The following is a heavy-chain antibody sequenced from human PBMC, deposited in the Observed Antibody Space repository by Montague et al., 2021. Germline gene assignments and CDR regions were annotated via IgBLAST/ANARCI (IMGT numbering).Heavy chain of an antibody. V-gene: IGHV4-59*01. Sequence: GTNNYNPSLKSRVTISVDTSRNQFFLHVNSVTAADTAVYYCARKGNNWDYWGQGTLVTVSA. CDR3: ARKGNNWDY. J-gene: IGHJ4*02. D-gene: IGHD5-24*01. CDR2: GTN.